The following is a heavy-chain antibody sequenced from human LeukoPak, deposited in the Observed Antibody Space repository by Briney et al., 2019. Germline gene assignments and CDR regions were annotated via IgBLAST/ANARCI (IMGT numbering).Heavy chain of an antibody. CDR1: GSIFANYW. D-gene: IGHD6-19*01. CDR3: VRFAYGSDFFPGHY. CDR2: VYPGDSVT. V-gene: IGHV5-51*01. Sequence: GESLQVSCKGSGSIFANYWIGWVRQLPGKGLEWMGIVYPGDSVTRYSPSFQGQVTISADRPIPTAYLQWSSLKASDTAMYYCVRFAYGSDFFPGHYWGQGTRVTVSS. J-gene: IGHJ4*02.